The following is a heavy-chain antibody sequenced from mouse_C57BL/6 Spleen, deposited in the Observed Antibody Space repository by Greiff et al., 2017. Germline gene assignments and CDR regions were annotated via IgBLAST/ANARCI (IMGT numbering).Heavy chain of an antibody. D-gene: IGHD4-1*01. V-gene: IGHV1-59*01. J-gene: IGHJ2*01. CDR2: IDPSDSYT. CDR3: ARGLTGTTSYFDY. Sequence: VQLQQPGAELVRPGTSVKLSCKASGYTFTSYWMHWVKQRPGQGLEWIGVIDPSDSYTNYNQKFKGKATLTVDTSSSTAYMQLSSLTSEYSAVYYCARGLTGTTSYFDYWGQGTTLTVSS. CDR1: GYTFTSYW.